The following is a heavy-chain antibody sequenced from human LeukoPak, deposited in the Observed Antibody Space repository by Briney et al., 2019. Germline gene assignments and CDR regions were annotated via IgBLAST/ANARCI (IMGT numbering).Heavy chain of an antibody. CDR3: ARSEFSLYCCGGSCYVRSYYFDY. CDR2: INADKGNT. J-gene: IGHJ4*02. V-gene: IGHV1-3*03. CDR1: GYTFSNYA. Sequence: ASVKVSCKASGYTFSNYAIHWVRQAPGQRLEWMGWINADKGNTKYSQDFQGRVSITRDTSASTAYMELSSLRSEDMAMYYCARSEFSLYCCGGSCYVRSYYFDYWGQGTLVAVSS. D-gene: IGHD2-15*01.